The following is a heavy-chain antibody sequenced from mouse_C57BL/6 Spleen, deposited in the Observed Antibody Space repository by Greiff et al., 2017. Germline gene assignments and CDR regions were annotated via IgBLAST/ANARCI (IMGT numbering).Heavy chain of an antibody. Sequence: HFKQPGAELVKPGASVKLSCKASGYTFTSYWMHWVKQRPGQGLEWIGMIHPNSGSTNYNEKFKSKATLTVDKSSSTAYMQLSSLTSEDSAVYYCARGLRWFAYWGQGTLVTVSA. CDR3: ARGLRWFAY. V-gene: IGHV1-64*01. J-gene: IGHJ3*01. CDR2: IHPNSGST. D-gene: IGHD2-2*01. CDR1: GYTFTSYW.